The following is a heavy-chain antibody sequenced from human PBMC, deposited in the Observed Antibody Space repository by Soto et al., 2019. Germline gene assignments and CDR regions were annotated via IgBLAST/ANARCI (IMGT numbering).Heavy chain of an antibody. Sequence: AGGSLRLSRAASGFTFSSYSMNWVRQAPGKGLEWVSSISSSSSYIYYADSVKGRFTISRDNAKNSLYLQMNSLRAEDTAVYYCARGTVGWPDAFDIWGQGTMVTVSS. CDR2: ISSSSSYI. D-gene: IGHD2-15*01. CDR3: ARGTVGWPDAFDI. V-gene: IGHV3-21*01. CDR1: GFTFSSYS. J-gene: IGHJ3*02.